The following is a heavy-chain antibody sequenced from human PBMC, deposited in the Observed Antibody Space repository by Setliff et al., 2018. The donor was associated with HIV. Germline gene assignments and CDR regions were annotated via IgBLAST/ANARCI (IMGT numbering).Heavy chain of an antibody. Sequence: PSETLSLTCAVYGGSFSGYYWSWIRQPPGKGLEWIGEINHRGSTDYMPSLKGRVTISVDTSKNQSSLKLNSVTAADTAVYYCARQGGFSSSSYPRNYIDVWGKGTTVTVSS. D-gene: IGHD6-13*01. CDR1: GGSFSGYY. CDR2: INHRGST. V-gene: IGHV4-34*01. J-gene: IGHJ6*03. CDR3: ARQGGFSSSSYPRNYIDV.